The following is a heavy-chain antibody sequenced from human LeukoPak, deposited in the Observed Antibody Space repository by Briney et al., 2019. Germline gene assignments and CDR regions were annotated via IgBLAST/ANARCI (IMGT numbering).Heavy chain of an antibody. CDR3: ARSSSSWYSYYYYYMDV. CDR1: GGSISNYY. D-gene: IGHD6-13*01. Sequence: SETLSLTCTVSGGSISNYYWSWIRQPPGKGLEWIGEINHSGSTNYNPSLKSRVTISVDTSKNQFSLKLSSVTAADTAVYYCARSSSSWYSYYYYYMDVWGKGTTVTISS. CDR2: INHSGST. J-gene: IGHJ6*03. V-gene: IGHV4-34*01.